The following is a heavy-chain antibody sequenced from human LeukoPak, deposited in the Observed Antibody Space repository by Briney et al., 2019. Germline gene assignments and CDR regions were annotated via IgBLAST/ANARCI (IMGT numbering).Heavy chain of an antibody. Sequence: PSETLSLTCTVSGGSISSSSYYWGWIRQPPGKGLEWIGSIYYSGSTYYNPSLKSRVTISVDTSKNQFSLKLSSVTAADTAVYYCARQVFISAAISWTPWGQGTLVTVSS. V-gene: IGHV4-39*01. CDR3: ARQVFISAAISWTP. CDR2: IYYSGST. J-gene: IGHJ5*02. D-gene: IGHD2-2*01. CDR1: GGSISSSSYY.